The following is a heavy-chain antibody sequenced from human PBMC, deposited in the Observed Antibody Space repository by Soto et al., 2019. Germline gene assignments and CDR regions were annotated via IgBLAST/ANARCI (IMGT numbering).Heavy chain of an antibody. V-gene: IGHV1-69*01. J-gene: IGHJ6*02. CDR3: ARGTSMVTTSQADFYSGMDV. Sequence: QVQLVQSGAEVKKPGSSVKVSCTASGGTFSIYGISWVRQAPGQGLEWMGGIIPMFGTPKYAQKFRGRVTITADESTSTAQMDLSSLRSEDTAVYYCARGTSMVTTSQADFYSGMDVWGQGTTVTVSS. D-gene: IGHD5-18*01. CDR1: GGTFSIYG. CDR2: IIPMFGTP.